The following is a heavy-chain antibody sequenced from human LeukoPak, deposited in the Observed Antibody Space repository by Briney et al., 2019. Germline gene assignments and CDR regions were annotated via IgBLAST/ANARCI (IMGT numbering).Heavy chain of an antibody. CDR3: ARQGPPIVVVPAAILRGAFDI. Sequence: GGSLRLSCAASGFTFSSYSMNWVRQAPGEGLEWVSYISSLSGTIYYADSVKGRFTISRDNAKNSLYLQMNSLRAEDTAVYYCARQGPPIVVVPAAILRGAFDIWGQGTMVTVSS. V-gene: IGHV3-48*01. D-gene: IGHD2-2*01. CDR2: ISSLSGTI. CDR1: GFTFSSYS. J-gene: IGHJ3*02.